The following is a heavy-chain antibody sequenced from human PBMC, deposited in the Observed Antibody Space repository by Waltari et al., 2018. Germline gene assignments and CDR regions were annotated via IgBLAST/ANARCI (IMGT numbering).Heavy chain of an antibody. V-gene: IGHV3-30*18. J-gene: IGHJ4*02. CDR1: GVTFGSDG. Sequence: QIQLVESGGRVVQPGTSLRPSCSASGVTFGSDGLAWVRQAPGKGLEGVAVTSYDGDHKYYADSVKGRFTISRDNSKNTLFLDMDSLRTEDTAVYYCAKWSRLTGDTRYFDQWGQGTLVTVSS. CDR2: TSYDGDHK. D-gene: IGHD2-15*01. CDR3: AKWSRLTGDTRYFDQ.